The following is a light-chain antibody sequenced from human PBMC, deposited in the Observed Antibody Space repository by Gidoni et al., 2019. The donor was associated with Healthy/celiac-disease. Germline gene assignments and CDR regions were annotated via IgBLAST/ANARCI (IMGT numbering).Light chain of an antibody. V-gene: IGKV3-20*01. J-gene: IGKJ1*01. Sequence: EIVLTQSPGTLSLSPGERATLSCRASQSVSSSYLAWYQQKPGQAPTLLIYGASSRATGIPDRFSGSGSGTEFTLTISRLEPEDFAVYYCQQYGSSLTWTFGQGTKVEIK. CDR3: QQYGSSLTWT. CDR1: QSVSSSY. CDR2: GAS.